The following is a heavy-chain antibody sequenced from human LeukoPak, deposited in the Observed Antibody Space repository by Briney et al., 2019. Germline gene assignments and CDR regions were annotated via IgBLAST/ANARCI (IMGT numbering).Heavy chain of an antibody. D-gene: IGHD3-16*02. CDR2: IIPIFGTA. J-gene: IGHJ4*02. Sequence: SVKVSCKASGGTFSSYAISWVRQAPGQGLEWMGGIIPIFGTANYAQKFQGRVTMTEDTSTDTAYMELSSLRSEDTAVYYCATDRRLGELSSYFDYWGQGTLVTVSS. CDR3: ATDRRLGELSSYFDY. V-gene: IGHV1-69*06. CDR1: GGTFSSYA.